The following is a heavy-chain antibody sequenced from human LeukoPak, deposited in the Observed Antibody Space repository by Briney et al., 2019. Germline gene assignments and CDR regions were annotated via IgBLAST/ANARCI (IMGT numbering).Heavy chain of an antibody. Sequence: GGSLRLSCAASGFTFSSYGMSWVRQAPGKGLEWVSAITATSSSTHDADSVQGRFTISRDNSMNTLDLQVNSLRVEDTAVYYCAKGSSGWFQDAFDIWGQGTMVTVSS. CDR2: ITATSSST. CDR1: GFTFSSYG. CDR3: AKGSSGWFQDAFDI. D-gene: IGHD6-19*01. V-gene: IGHV3-23*01. J-gene: IGHJ3*02.